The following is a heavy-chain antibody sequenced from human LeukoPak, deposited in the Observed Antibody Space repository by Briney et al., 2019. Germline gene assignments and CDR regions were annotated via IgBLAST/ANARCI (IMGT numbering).Heavy chain of an antibody. CDR3: AKDQMGYYDSSGPPVG. CDR2: ISGSGDST. CDR1: GFTFSSYA. J-gene: IGHJ4*02. Sequence: PGGSLRLSCAASGFTFSSYAMSWVRQAPGKGLEWVSAISGSGDSTYYADSVKGRFTISRDNSKNTLYLQMNSLRAEDTAVYYCAKDQMGYYDSSGPPVGWGQGTLVTVSS. V-gene: IGHV3-23*01. D-gene: IGHD3-22*01.